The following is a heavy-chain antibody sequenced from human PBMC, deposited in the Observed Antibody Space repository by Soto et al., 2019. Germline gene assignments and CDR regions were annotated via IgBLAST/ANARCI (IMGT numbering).Heavy chain of an antibody. Sequence: QVQLVQSGAEVRKPGASVKISCKASGYTFTSYAIHWLRQAPGQRLEWMGWINGGAGDARYSVNFQGRVTFTRDTAATTAIMDLSSLSSADTAIYYCARSPSRMAAETQLDPWGQGTLVTVSS. J-gene: IGHJ5*02. CDR1: GYTFTSYA. CDR3: ARSPSRMAAETQLDP. CDR2: INGGAGDA. D-gene: IGHD6-6*01. V-gene: IGHV1-3*01.